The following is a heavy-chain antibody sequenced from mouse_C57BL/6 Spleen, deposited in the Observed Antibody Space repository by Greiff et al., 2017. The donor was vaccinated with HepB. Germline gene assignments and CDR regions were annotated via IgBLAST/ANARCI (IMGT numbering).Heavy chain of an antibody. Sequence: VQLQQSGPELVKPGASVKISCKASGYAFSSSWMNWVKQRPGKGLEWIGRIYPGDGDTNYNGKFKGKATLTADKSSSTAYMQLSSLTSEDSAVYYCARGYYGSSYGAYWGQGTLVTVSA. J-gene: IGHJ3*01. CDR2: IYPGDGDT. V-gene: IGHV1-82*01. D-gene: IGHD1-1*01. CDR1: GYAFSSSW. CDR3: ARGYYGSSYGAY.